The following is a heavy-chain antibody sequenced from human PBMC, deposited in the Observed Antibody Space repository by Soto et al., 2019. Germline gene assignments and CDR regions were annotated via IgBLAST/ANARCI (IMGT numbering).Heavy chain of an antibody. CDR1: GYTFTSYG. Sequence: GASVKVSCKASGYTFTSYGISWVRQAPGQGLEWMGWISAYNGNTNYAQKLQGRVTMTTDTSTSTAYMELRSLRSDDTAVYYCARAGEMATIEGNFDYWGQGTLVTVSS. J-gene: IGHJ4*02. V-gene: IGHV1-18*01. CDR3: ARAGEMATIEGNFDY. CDR2: ISAYNGNT. D-gene: IGHD5-12*01.